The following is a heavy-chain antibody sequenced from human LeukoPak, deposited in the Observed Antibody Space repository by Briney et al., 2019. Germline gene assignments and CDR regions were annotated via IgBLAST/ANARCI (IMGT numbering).Heavy chain of an antibody. CDR1: GFTFSSYS. J-gene: IGHJ5*02. D-gene: IGHD6-19*01. CDR3: ARDPSSGWYLKGWFDP. CDR2: ISSSSNYI. V-gene: IGHV3-21*01. Sequence: GSLRLSCAASGFTFSSYSMNWVRQAPGKGLEWVSSISSSSNYIYYADSVKGRFTISRDNAKNSLYLQMNSLRAEDTAVYYCARDPSSGWYLKGWFDPWGQGTLVTVSS.